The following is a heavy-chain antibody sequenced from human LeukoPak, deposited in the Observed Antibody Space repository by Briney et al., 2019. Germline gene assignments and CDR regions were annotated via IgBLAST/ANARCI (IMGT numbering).Heavy chain of an antibody. CDR1: GFTFSSYA. J-gene: IGHJ4*02. D-gene: IGHD3-22*01. CDR2: ISGSGGST. V-gene: IGHV3-23*01. CDR3: AKDPSSSGYFLLQYYFDY. Sequence: PGGSLRLSCAASGFTFSSYAMSWVRQAPGKGLEWVSAISGSGGSTYYADSVKGRFTISRDNSKNTLYLQMNSLRAEDTAVYYCAKDPSSSGYFLLQYYFDYWGQGTLVTVSS.